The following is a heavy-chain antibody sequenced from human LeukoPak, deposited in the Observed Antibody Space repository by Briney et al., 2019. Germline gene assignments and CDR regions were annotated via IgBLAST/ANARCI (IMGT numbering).Heavy chain of an antibody. CDR3: ARTRRTGATQYYFDY. Sequence: GGSLRLSCAASGFTFSSYWMSWVRQAPGKGLXXVANIKQDGSEKYYVDSVKGRFTISRDNAKNSLYLQMNSLRAEDTAVYYCARTRRTGATQYYFDYWGQGTLVTVSS. D-gene: IGHD1-26*01. CDR2: IKQDGSEK. V-gene: IGHV3-7*01. CDR1: GFTFSSYW. J-gene: IGHJ4*02.